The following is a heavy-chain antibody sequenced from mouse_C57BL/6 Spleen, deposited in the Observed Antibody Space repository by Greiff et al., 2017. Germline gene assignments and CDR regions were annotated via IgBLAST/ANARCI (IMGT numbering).Heavy chain of an antibody. CDR2: INPNNGGT. CDR1: GYTFTDYY. V-gene: IGHV1-26*01. D-gene: IGHD3-2*02. Sequence: EVQLQQSGPELVKPGASVKISCKASGYTFTDYYMNWVKQSHGKSLEWIGDINPNNGGTSYNQKFKGKATLTVDKSSSTAYMELRSLTSEDSAVYYCASPPLDSSGYEFAYWGQGTLVTVSA. CDR3: ASPPLDSSGYEFAY. J-gene: IGHJ3*01.